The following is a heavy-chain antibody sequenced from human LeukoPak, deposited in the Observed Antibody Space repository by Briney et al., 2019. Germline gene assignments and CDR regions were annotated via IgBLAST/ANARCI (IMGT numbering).Heavy chain of an antibody. Sequence: KPGESLKISCKGSGYGFTSYWIGWVRQMPGKGLEWMGIIYPGDSDTRYSPSFQGQVTISADKSISTAYLQWSSLKASDTAMYYCARWRIQLHTVFDYWGQGTLVTVSS. CDR2: IYPGDSDT. J-gene: IGHJ4*02. CDR3: ARWRIQLHTVFDY. V-gene: IGHV5-51*01. D-gene: IGHD5-18*01. CDR1: GYGFTSYW.